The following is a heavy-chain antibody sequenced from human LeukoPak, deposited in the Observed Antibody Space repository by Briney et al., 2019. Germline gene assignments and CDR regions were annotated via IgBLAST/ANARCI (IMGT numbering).Heavy chain of an antibody. CDR3: LSEVYLSVVSVT. J-gene: IGHJ6*01. CDR2: ITRSSNSI. V-gene: IGHV3-21*01. CDR1: GLPFSTYS. D-gene: IGHD2-8*01. Sequence: PGGSLSLSCVASGLPFSTYSLSWVRQAPGKGPEWVSAITRSSNSIYYADSVKGRFTISRDNVKRSVYLQMNSLRAEDTAIYYCLSEVYLSVVSVTWGPGTRVTVSS.